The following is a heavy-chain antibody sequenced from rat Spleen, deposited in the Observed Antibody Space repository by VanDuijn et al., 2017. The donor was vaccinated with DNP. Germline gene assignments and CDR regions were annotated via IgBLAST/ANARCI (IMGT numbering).Heavy chain of an antibody. CDR2: ISSGGST. V-gene: IGHV2-6*01. D-gene: IGHD1-12*02. J-gene: IGHJ2*01. Sequence: QVQLKESGPGLVQPSQTLFLTCTVAGFSLTNYGVSWVRQPPGKGLEWIAAISSGGSTYYNSAVQSRLSISRDTSKSQVFLKMNSPETEDSAIYFCTREDRMMVVGFLDYWGRGVMVTVSS. CDR3: TREDRMMVVGFLDY. CDR1: GFSLTNYG.